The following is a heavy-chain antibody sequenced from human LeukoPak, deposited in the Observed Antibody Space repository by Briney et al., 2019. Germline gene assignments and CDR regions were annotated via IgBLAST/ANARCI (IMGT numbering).Heavy chain of an antibody. CDR3: VKERSSGWYDFDY. J-gene: IGHJ4*02. D-gene: IGHD6-19*01. CDR1: GFTFSTYA. Sequence: GGSLRLSCSASGFTFSTYAMHWVRQAPGKGLEYVSGISSNGGNTYYADSVKGRFTISRDNSKNTLYLQMSSLRGDDTAVYYCVKERSSGWYDFDYWGQGTLVTVSS. CDR2: ISSNGGNT. V-gene: IGHV3-64D*06.